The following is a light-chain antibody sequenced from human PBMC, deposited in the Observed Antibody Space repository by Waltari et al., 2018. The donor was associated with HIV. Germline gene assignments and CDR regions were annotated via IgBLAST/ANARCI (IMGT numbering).Light chain of an antibody. V-gene: IGKV1-5*03. CDR1: QRISSW. J-gene: IGKJ1*01. Sequence: DIQMTQSPSTLSASVGDSVIITCRASQRISSWLAWYQQKPGKAPKLLIYKASTLKSGVASRFSGSGSGTEFTLTISSLQPDDFATYYCQQYNSYSRAFGQGTKVEI. CDR3: QQYNSYSRA. CDR2: KAS.